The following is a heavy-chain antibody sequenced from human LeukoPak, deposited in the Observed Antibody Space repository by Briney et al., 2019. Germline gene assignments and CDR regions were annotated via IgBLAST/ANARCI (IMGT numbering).Heavy chain of an antibody. Sequence: GGSLRLSCAASGFAFSRYAMSWVRQAPGKGLEWVSCIRGSGATTFHADSVKGRFTISRDNSKNTLYLQMNGLRSEDTAVYYCAQGARADTIWYFDLWGRGTLVTVSS. J-gene: IGHJ2*01. CDR3: AQGARADTIWYFDL. D-gene: IGHD3-16*01. V-gene: IGHV3-23*01. CDR2: IRGSGATT. CDR1: GFAFSRYA.